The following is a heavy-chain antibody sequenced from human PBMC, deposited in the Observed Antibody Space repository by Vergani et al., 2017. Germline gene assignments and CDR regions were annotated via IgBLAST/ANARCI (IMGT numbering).Heavy chain of an antibody. V-gene: IGHV4-34*01. Sequence: QVQLQQWGAGLLKPSETLSLTCAVYGGSFSGYYWSWIRQPPGKGLEWIGEINHSGSTNYNPSLKSRVTISVDTSKNQFSLKLSSVTAADTAVYYCARGYSREQAYWGQGTRVTVSS. CDR2: INHSGST. J-gene: IGHJ4*02. CDR3: ARGYSREQAY. D-gene: IGHD6-13*01. CDR1: GGSFSGYY.